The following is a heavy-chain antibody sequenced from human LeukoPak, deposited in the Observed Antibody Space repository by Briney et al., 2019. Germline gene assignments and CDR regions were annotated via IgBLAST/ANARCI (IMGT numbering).Heavy chain of an antibody. CDR2: IKQDGSEK. CDR1: GFTFSNYW. D-gene: IGHD6-13*01. CDR3: SRDPAGYDY. V-gene: IGHV3-7*01. Sequence: GGSLRLSCAASGFTFSNYWMSWVRQAPGKGVEWVANIKQDGSEKYYVDSVKGGFTISRDNANHSLYLQMNSLRADDTAVYYCSRDPAGYDYWGQGTLVTVSS. J-gene: IGHJ4*02.